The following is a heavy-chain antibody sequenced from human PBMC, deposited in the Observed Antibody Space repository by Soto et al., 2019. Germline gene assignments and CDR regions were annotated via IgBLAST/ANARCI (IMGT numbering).Heavy chain of an antibody. CDR2: INPRGCSP. V-gene: IGHV1-46*01. Sequence: QVQLVQSGAEVKKPGASVKVSCKASGYTFTSYYMHWVRQAPGQGLEWMGIINPRGCSPSYPQKFKGSVTMTKDTSTSTVYMELSSLRSEVTAVYYSARIPTSTGHPPYFDFSCQGTLVTVSS. D-gene: IGHD3-10*01. CDR3: ARIPTSTGHPPYFDF. J-gene: IGHJ4*02. CDR1: GYTFTSYY.